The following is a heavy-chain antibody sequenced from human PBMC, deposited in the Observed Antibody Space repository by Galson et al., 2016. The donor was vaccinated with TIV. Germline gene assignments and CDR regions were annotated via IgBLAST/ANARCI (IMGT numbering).Heavy chain of an antibody. D-gene: IGHD1-26*01. CDR2: INPSGGST. V-gene: IGHV1-46*03. CDR3: AIPWGELFGLDSLDI. CDR1: GYTFTSYY. Sequence: SVKVSCEASGYTFTSYYMHWVRQAPGRGLEWMGIINPSGGSTTYAQKFQGRVTMTRDTSTATVYMELSSLRNEDTAVYYCAIPWGELFGLDSLDIWGQGTMVTVAS. J-gene: IGHJ3*02.